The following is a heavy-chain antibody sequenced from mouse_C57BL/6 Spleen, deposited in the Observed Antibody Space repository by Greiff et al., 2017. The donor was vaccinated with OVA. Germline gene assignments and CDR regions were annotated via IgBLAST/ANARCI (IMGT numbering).Heavy chain of an antibody. D-gene: IGHD4-1*01. CDR2: ISSGGSYT. J-gene: IGHJ1*03. CDR3: ARQELTGTYFDV. CDR1: GFTFSSYG. V-gene: IGHV5-6*02. Sequence: DVKLVESGGDLVKPGGSLKLSCAASGFTFSSYGMSWVRQTPDKRLEWVATISSGGSYTYYPDSVKGRFTISRDNAKNTLYLQMSSLKSEDTAMYYCARQELTGTYFDVWGTGTTVTVSS.